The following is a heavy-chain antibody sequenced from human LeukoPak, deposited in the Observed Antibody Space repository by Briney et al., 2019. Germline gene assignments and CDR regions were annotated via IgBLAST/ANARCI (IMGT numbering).Heavy chain of an antibody. V-gene: IGHV1-3*01. CDR3: ARDLGYTSISPRSFDY. CDR2: INAGNGNT. Sequence: ASVKVSCKASGYTFTSYAMHWVRQAPGHRLECMAWINAGNGNTKYSQKFQGRVTITRDTSASTAYMELSSLRSEDTAVYYCARDLGYTSISPRSFDYWGQGTLVTVSS. CDR1: GYTFTSYA. D-gene: IGHD3-16*02. J-gene: IGHJ4*02.